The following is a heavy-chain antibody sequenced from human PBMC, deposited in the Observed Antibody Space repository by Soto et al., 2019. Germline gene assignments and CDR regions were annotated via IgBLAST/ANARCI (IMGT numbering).Heavy chain of an antibody. D-gene: IGHD3-10*01. Sequence: PSETLSLTCAVYGGSFSGYYWSWIRQPPGKGLEWIGEINHSGSTNYNPSLKSRVTISVDTSKNQFSLKLSSVTAADTAVYYCARERVVLLSGWFDPWGQGTLVTVSS. V-gene: IGHV4-34*01. CDR1: GGSFSGYY. CDR2: INHSGST. CDR3: ARERVVLLSGWFDP. J-gene: IGHJ5*02.